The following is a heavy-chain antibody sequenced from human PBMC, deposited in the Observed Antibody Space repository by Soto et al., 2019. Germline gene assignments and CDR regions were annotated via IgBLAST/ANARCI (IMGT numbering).Heavy chain of an antibody. D-gene: IGHD2-15*01. CDR2: ISAYNGNT. CDR3: ARCSGGSFYPTECDY. CDR1: GYTFTSYG. Sequence: QVQLVKSGAEVKKPGASVKVSCKASGYTFTSYGITWVRQAPGQGLEWMGWISAYNGNTNFAQKLQGRVTMTTDTSTSTAYMELRSLRSVDTAVYYCARCSGGSFYPTECDYWGQGTLVTVSS. V-gene: IGHV1-18*01. J-gene: IGHJ4*02.